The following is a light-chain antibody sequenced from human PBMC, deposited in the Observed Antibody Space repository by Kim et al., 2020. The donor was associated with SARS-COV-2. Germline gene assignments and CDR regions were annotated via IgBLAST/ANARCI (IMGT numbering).Light chain of an antibody. J-gene: IGLJ2*01. V-gene: IGLV3-19*01. CDR3: NSRDSNANVV. CDR1: SLRSYY. CDR2: GKN. Sequence: SSELTQDPAVSVALGQTVRITCQGDSLRSYYATWYQQKPGQAPIVVIYGKNNRPSGIPDRFSGSSSGNTASLTITGTHAVDEADYYCNSRDSNANVVFG.